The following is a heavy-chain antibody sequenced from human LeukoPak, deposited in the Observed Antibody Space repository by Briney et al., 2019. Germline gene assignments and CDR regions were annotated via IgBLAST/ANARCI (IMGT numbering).Heavy chain of an antibody. J-gene: IGHJ6*03. CDR1: GFTFSSYR. D-gene: IGHD5-12*01. V-gene: IGHV3-7*03. CDR3: AKGGGNYYYMDV. Sequence: PGGSLRLSCAASGFTFSSYRMSWVRQAPGKGLEWVANIKQDGSEKYYVDSVKGRFTISRDNAKNSLYLQMNSLRAEDTALYYCAKGGGNYYYMDVWGKGTTVTISS. CDR2: IKQDGSEK.